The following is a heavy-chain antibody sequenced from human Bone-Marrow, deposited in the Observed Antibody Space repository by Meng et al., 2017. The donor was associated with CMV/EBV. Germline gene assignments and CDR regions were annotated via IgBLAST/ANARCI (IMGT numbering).Heavy chain of an antibody. D-gene: IGHD6-19*01. CDR3: AREAASGWYPYYNYGMEV. Sequence: SLKISCAASGFTFNSHWMHWVRQAPGKGLEWVSGISWNSGSIGYADSVKGRFTISRDNAKNSLYLQMNSLRAEDTAVYYCAREAASGWYPYYNYGMEVWGQGNTVTVSS. CDR1: GFTFNSHW. CDR2: ISWNSGSI. V-gene: IGHV3-9*01. J-gene: IGHJ6*02.